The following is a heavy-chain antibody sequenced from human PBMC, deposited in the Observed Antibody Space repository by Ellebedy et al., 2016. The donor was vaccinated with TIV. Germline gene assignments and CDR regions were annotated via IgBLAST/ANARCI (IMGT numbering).Heavy chain of an antibody. CDR3: ARRGSYGDYAVQVNSWFDS. V-gene: IGHV3-7*01. D-gene: IGHD4-17*01. Sequence: GESLKISCAASGFSFRSYWMSWVRQAPGKGLEWVANIYQDGSDQYYVDSVKGRFTISRDNAKNSLFLQMNSLRVEDTAVDYCARRGSYGDYAVQVNSWFDSWGRGTLVTVSS. CDR1: GFSFRSYW. J-gene: IGHJ5*01. CDR2: IYQDGSDQ.